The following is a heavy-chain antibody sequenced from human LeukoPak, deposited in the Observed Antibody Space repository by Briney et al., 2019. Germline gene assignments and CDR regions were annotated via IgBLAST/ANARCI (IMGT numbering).Heavy chain of an antibody. V-gene: IGHV5-51*01. CDR3: ARSGSLGAFDI. CDR1: GYSFSSYW. D-gene: IGHD1-26*01. Sequence: GESLKISCKGSGYSFSSYWIGWVRQMPGKGLEWMGIIYPGDSDTRYNPSFRGQVTTSADKSISTAYLQCSLKASDTAMNYCARSGSLGAFDIWGQGTMVTVSS. J-gene: IGHJ3*02. CDR2: IYPGDSDT.